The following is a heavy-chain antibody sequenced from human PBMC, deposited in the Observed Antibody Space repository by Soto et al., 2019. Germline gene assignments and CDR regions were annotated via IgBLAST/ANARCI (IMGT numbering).Heavy chain of an antibody. J-gene: IGHJ6*03. CDR1: GDSFTSYY. CDR3: ARGIVYDFWSGSYYMDV. Sequence: ASVKVSCEACGDSFTSYYMHWVRQAPGQGLEWMGIINPSGGSTSYAQKFQGRVTMTRDTSTSTVYMELSSLRSEDTAVYYCARGIVYDFWSGSYYMDVWGKGTTVTVSS. V-gene: IGHV1-46*03. D-gene: IGHD3-3*01. CDR2: INPSGGST.